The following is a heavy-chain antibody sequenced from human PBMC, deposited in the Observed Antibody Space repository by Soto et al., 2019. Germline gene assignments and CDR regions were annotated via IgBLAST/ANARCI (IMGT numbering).Heavy chain of an antibody. CDR3: ARYDYGGHDGVGGDAFDI. CDR1: GGSISSGDYY. Sequence: QVQLQESGPGLVKPSQTLSLTCTVSGGSISSGDYYWSWIRQPPGKGLEWIGYIYYSGSTYYNPSLKSRVTISVDTSKNQFSLKRSSVTAADTAVYYCARYDYGGHDGVGGDAFDIWGQGTMVTVSS. D-gene: IGHD4-17*01. CDR2: IYYSGST. V-gene: IGHV4-30-4*01. J-gene: IGHJ3*02.